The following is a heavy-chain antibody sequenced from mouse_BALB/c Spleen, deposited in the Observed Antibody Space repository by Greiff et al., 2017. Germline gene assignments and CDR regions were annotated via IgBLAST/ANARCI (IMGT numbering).Heavy chain of an antibody. CDR1: GFTFSSYG. V-gene: IGHV5-6-3*01. Sequence: VQLKESGGGLVQPGGSLKLSCAASGFTFSSYGMSWVRQTPDKRLELVATINSNGGSTYYPDSVKGRFTISRDNAKNTLYLQMSSLKSEDTAMYYCAIEAYGNCGFAYWGQGTLVTVSA. J-gene: IGHJ3*01. D-gene: IGHD2-10*02. CDR3: AIEAYGNCGFAY. CDR2: INSNGGST.